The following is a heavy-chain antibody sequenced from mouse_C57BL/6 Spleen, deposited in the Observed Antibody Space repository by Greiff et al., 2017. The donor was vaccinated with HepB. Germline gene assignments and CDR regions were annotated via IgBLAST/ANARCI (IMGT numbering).Heavy chain of an antibody. CDR3: TAYDGYYLYYFDY. CDR2: IDPETGGT. V-gene: IGHV1-15*01. CDR1: GYTFTDYE. D-gene: IGHD2-3*01. J-gene: IGHJ2*01. Sequence: QVQLQQSGAELVRPGASVTLSCKASGYTFTDYEMHWVKQTPVHGLEWIGAIDPETGGTAYNQKFKGKAILTADESSSTAYMELRSLTSEDSAVYYCTAYDGYYLYYFDYWGQGTTLTVSS.